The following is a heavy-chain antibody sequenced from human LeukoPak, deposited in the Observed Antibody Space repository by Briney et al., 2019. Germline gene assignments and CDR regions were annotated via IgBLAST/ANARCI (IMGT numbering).Heavy chain of an antibody. J-gene: IGHJ3*02. CDR3: ARDGVQSGAFDI. D-gene: IGHD3-3*01. V-gene: IGHV3-23*01. Sequence: GGSLRLSCAASGFTFSSYAMSWVRQAPGKGLEWVSAISGSGGSTYYADSVKGRFTISRDNSKNTLYLQMNSLRAEDTAVYYCARDGVQSGAFDIWGQGTMVTVSS. CDR2: ISGSGGST. CDR1: GFTFSSYA.